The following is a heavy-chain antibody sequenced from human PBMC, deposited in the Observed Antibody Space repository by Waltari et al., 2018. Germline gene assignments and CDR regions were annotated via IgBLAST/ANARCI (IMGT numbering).Heavy chain of an antibody. Sequence: QVQLQESGPGLVKPSETLSLTCTVSDGSMTGPYWSWLRQPPGKGLEWIGYIYYSGNTNYNPSLKSRVTISVDTSKTQFSLKLNSVTAADTALYYCARTSRAIDYYFDYWGQGTLVTVSS. CDR1: DGSMTGPY. J-gene: IGHJ4*01. CDR2: IYYSGNT. CDR3: ARTSRAIDYYFDY. V-gene: IGHV4-59*11. D-gene: IGHD3-10*01.